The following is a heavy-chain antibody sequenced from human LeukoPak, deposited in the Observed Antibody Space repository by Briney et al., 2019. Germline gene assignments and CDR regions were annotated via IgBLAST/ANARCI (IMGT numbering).Heavy chain of an antibody. V-gene: IGHV3-9*01. CDR2: IGWNSGSI. Sequence: GGSLSLSFEASGFGFNDPYRHWVRQPPGKGLKWSSGIGWNSGSIDYADSVKGRFTISRDNAKNSLYLQTNSLRVEDTAFYYCAKDNRRHYTSGPNPDSLHWGQGALVTVSS. D-gene: IGHD6-19*01. CDR3: AKDNRRHYTSGPNPDSLH. J-gene: IGHJ4*02. CDR1: GFGFNDPY.